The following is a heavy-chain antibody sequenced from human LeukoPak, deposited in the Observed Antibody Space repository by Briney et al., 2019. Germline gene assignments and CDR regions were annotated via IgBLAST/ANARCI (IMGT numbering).Heavy chain of an antibody. V-gene: IGHV4-34*01. J-gene: IGHJ4*02. CDR1: GGSFSFYY. Sequence: SETLSLTCAVDGGSFSFYYWSWIRQTPGKGLEWIGEINHSGSSNYNPSLKSRVTMSVDTSKNQFSLKLNSVTAADTAVYYCARRSQDFDFWGQGLLVTVSA. CDR3: ARRSQDFDF. CDR2: INHSGSS.